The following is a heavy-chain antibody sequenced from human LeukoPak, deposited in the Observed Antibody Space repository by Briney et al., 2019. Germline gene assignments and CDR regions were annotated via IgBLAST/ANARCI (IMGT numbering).Heavy chain of an antibody. CDR1: GYSISSGYY. J-gene: IGHJ3*02. Sequence: SETLSLTCTVSGYSISSGYYWGWIRQPPGKGLEWIGSTYHSGSTYYNPSLKSRVSISVDTSKNQFSLKLSSVTAADTAVYYCARVPGDYYDSSGYPFDAFDIWGQGTMVTVSS. D-gene: IGHD3-22*01. CDR2: TYHSGST. V-gene: IGHV4-38-2*02. CDR3: ARVPGDYYDSSGYPFDAFDI.